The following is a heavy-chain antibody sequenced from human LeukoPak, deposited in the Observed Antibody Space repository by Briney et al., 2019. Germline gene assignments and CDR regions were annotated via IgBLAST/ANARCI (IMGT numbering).Heavy chain of an antibody. CDR2: IYYSGST. CDR3: ARDVVPRYFDY. V-gene: IGHV4-31*03. J-gene: IGHJ4*02. Sequence: SQTLSLTCTVSGGSISSGGYYWSWIRQHPGKGLEWIGYIYYSGSTYYNPSLKSRITISVDTSKNQFSLKLSSVTAADTAVYYCARDVVPRYFDYWGQGTLVTVSS. CDR1: GGSISSGGYY. D-gene: IGHD2-21*01.